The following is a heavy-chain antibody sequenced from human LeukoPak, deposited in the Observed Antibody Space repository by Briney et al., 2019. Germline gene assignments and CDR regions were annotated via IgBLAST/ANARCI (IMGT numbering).Heavy chain of an antibody. D-gene: IGHD2-15*01. Sequence: ASVKVSCKASGYTFTSYGISWVRQAPGQGLEWMGWISAYNDNTNYVQKLPGRATMTTDTSTSKAYMELRSLRSDDTAVYYCAREWWGSCPDYWGQGTLVTVSS. CDR2: ISAYNDNT. CDR1: GYTFTSYG. V-gene: IGHV1-18*04. CDR3: AREWWGSCPDY. J-gene: IGHJ4*02.